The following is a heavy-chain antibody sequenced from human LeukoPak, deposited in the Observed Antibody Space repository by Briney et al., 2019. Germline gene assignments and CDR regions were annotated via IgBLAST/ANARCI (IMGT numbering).Heavy chain of an antibody. V-gene: IGHV3-49*04. D-gene: IGHD5-24*01. CDR1: GFTFGDYA. CDR2: IRSKAYGGTT. Sequence: GGSLRLSCTVSGFTFGDYAMSWVRQAPGKGLEWVGFIRSKAYGGTTEYAASVKGRFTISRDDPKSIAYLQMNSLKTEDTAVYYCTRTIEGAFDIWGQGTMVTVSS. J-gene: IGHJ3*02. CDR3: TRTIEGAFDI.